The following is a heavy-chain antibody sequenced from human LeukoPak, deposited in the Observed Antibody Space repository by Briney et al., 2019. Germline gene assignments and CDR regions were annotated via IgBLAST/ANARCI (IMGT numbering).Heavy chain of an antibody. J-gene: IGHJ5*02. CDR1: GFTVSSNY. D-gene: IGHD3-10*01. CDR2: IYSGGST. Sequence: GGSLRLSCAASGFTVSSNYMSWVRQTPGKGLEWVSVIYSGGSTDYADSVKGRFTISRDNSKNTLYLQMNSLRAEDTAVYYCARAEYYYGSGSYFWFDPWGQGTLVTVSS. V-gene: IGHV3-66*01. CDR3: ARAEYYYGSGSYFWFDP.